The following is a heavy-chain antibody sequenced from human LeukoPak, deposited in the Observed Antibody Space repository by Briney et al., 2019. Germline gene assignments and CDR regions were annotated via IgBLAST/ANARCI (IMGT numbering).Heavy chain of an antibody. J-gene: IGHJ3*02. V-gene: IGHV4-31*03. CDR2: IYYSGST. CDR3: AKGGLQGRAFDI. D-gene: IGHD4-11*01. Sequence: PSQTLSLTCTVSGGSISSGGYYWSWIRQHPGKGLEWIGYIYYSGSTYYNPSLKSRVTISVDTSKNQFSLKLSSVTAADTAVYYCAKGGLQGRAFDIWGQGTMVTVSS. CDR1: GGSISSGGYY.